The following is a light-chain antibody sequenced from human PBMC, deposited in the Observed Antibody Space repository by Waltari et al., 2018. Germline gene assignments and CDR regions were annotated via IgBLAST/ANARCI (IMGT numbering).Light chain of an antibody. V-gene: IGKV3-20*01. CDR3: QKYGTRPAT. J-gene: IGKJ1*01. CDR1: QSVGRT. CDR2: DAS. Sequence: EIVLTQSPASLSLSPGDRATLSCRASQSVGRTLAWYQQRPGQAPRLLIYDASSRATGIPDRFSGSGCGTDCSLTISRLEPEDFAVDYCQKYGTRPATFGQGTKVEVK.